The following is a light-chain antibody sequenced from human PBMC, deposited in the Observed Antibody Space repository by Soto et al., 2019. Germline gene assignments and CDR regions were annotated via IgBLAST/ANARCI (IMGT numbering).Light chain of an antibody. J-gene: IGKJ5*01. CDR1: QSVSSN. Sequence: EIVMTQSPATLSGSPGERATLSCRASQSVSSNLAWYQQKPGRAPRLLIYGASTRATGIPARFSGSGSGTEFTLTISSLQSEDFAVYYCQQYNNWPSITFGQGTRLEIK. CDR3: QQYNNWPSIT. V-gene: IGKV3-15*01. CDR2: GAS.